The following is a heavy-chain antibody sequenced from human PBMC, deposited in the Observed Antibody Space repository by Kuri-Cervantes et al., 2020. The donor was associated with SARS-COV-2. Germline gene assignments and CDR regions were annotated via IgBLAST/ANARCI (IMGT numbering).Heavy chain of an antibody. CDR2: ISNNDYTI. D-gene: IGHD2-2*01. J-gene: IGHJ3*02. Sequence: LSLTRAASGFTFSSYAMHWVRQAPGKGLEWLSYISNNDYTIYYADSVKGRFTISRDKARNSMYLQMNSLRAEDTAVYYCASRDPAANAFDIWGQGTMVTVSS. CDR3: ASRDPAANAFDI. V-gene: IGHV3-48*01. CDR1: GFTFSSYA.